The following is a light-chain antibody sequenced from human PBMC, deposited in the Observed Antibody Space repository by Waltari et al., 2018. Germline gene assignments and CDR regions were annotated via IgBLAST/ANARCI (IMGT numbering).Light chain of an antibody. CDR2: GAS. CDR3: QQYGSSPRT. V-gene: IGKV3-20*01. CDR1: PSVSRSY. Sequence: SRRATPSVSRSYSPWYQQNPCQAPRLRIGGASSRATGIPYRFSGSGSGTDFTLTISRLEPEDFAVYYCQQYGSSPRTFGQGTKLEIK. J-gene: IGKJ2*01.